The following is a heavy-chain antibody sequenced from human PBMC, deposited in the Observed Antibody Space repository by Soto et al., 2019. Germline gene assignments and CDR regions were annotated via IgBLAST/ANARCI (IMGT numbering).Heavy chain of an antibody. CDR1: GFTVSSNY. CDR2: IYSGGST. V-gene: IGHV3-53*01. Sequence: PGGSLRLSCAASGFTVSSNYMSWVRQAPGKGLEWVSVIYSGGSTYYADSVKGRFTISRDNSKNTLYLQMNSLRAEDTAVYYCASLFSSIAARPDDYWGQGTLVTVS. J-gene: IGHJ4*02. D-gene: IGHD6-6*01. CDR3: ASLFSSIAARPDDY.